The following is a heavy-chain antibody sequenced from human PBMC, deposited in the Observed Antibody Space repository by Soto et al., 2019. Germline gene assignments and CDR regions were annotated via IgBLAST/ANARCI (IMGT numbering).Heavy chain of an antibody. CDR1: GFTFNNYW. Sequence: GGSLRLSCAASGFTFNNYWMSWVRQAPGKGLEWVANIKQDGTEKHSVDSLKGRFTISRDNAKNSVYLQLNSVTPEDTAVYFCAKGDNLGPKTGYAFDPWGQGIMVTVSS. V-gene: IGHV3-7*01. J-gene: IGHJ5*02. CDR2: IKQDGTEK. CDR3: AKGDNLGPKTGYAFDP. D-gene: IGHD5-12*01.